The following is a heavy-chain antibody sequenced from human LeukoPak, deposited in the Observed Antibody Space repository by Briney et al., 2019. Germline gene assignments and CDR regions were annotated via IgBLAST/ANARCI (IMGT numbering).Heavy chain of an antibody. J-gene: IGHJ4*02. V-gene: IGHV3-49*03. Sequence: GGSLRLSCTASGFTFGDYALTWFRQAPGKGLEWVGFIRSKVYGGTTEYAASVKGRFTMSRDDSKSIAYLQMNSLKTEDTAVYYCTRDLYSGSYLEPTRFDYWGQGTLVTVSS. CDR1: GFTFGDYA. D-gene: IGHD1-26*01. CDR2: IRSKVYGGTT. CDR3: TRDLYSGSYLEPTRFDY.